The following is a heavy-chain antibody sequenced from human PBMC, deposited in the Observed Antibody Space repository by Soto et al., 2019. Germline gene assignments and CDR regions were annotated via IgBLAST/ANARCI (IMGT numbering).Heavy chain of an antibody. CDR1: GFTFSSYS. J-gene: IGHJ4*01. V-gene: IGHV3-21*01. D-gene: IGHD3-22*01. Sequence: EVQLVESGGGLVKPGGSLRLSCAASGFTFSSYSMNWVRQAPGKGLEWVSSISSSSSYIYYADSVKGRFTISRDNAKNSLYLQMNSLRAEDTAAAYWARAGGGYYYDSSGYYDYWGHGTLVTVSS. CDR3: ARAGGGYYYDSSGYYDY. CDR2: ISSSSSYI.